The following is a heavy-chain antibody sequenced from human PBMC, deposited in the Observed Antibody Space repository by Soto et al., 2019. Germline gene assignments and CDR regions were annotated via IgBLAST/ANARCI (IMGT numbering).Heavy chain of an antibody. CDR2: ISAYNGNT. J-gene: IGHJ5*01. CDR1: GYTFTSYG. Sequence: ASVNVSCKASGYTFTSYGISWVRQAPGQGVAWMGWISAYNGNTNYAQKLQGRVTMITSTAPSTAYLELRSLSSDDTAAYSGTRVLECAGDRYDTENRFDSWGQGTLVTVSS. CDR3: TRVLECAGDRYDTENRFDS. D-gene: IGHD2-21*01. V-gene: IGHV1-18*01.